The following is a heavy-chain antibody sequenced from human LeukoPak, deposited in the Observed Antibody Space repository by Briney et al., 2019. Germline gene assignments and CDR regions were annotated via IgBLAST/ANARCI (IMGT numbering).Heavy chain of an antibody. D-gene: IGHD5-24*01. CDR3: TRDQPITP. CDR1: GGSISSYY. Sequence: LSLTCTVSGGSISSYYWSWNRQAPGKGLEWVGFIRAKAYGGTTEYAASVKGRFTISRHDSKSIAYLEMNSLKTEDTAVYYCTRDQPITPWGQGTLVTVSS. V-gene: IGHV3-49*03. CDR2: IRAKAYGGTT. J-gene: IGHJ4*02.